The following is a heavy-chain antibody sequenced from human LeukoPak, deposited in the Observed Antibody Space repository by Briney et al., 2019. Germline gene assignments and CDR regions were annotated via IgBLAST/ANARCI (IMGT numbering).Heavy chain of an antibody. D-gene: IGHD2-2*01. J-gene: IGHJ5*02. CDR2: ISAYNGNT. V-gene: IGHV1-18*01. Sequence: GASVKVSCKASGYTFTSYGISWVRQAPGQGLEWMGWISAYNGNTNYAQKFQGRVTITADESTSTAYMELSSLRSEDTAVYYCARDFVVVPAATYNWFDPWGQGTLVTVSS. CDR1: GYTFTSYG. CDR3: ARDFVVVPAATYNWFDP.